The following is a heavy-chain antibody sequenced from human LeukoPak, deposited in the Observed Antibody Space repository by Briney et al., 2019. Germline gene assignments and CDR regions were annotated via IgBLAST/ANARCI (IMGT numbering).Heavy chain of an antibody. V-gene: IGHV3-23*01. CDR3: AKGADYYDSSGSDY. J-gene: IGHJ4*02. CDR2: ISGSGGST. Sequence: GGSLRLSCAASGFTFSNYAMSWVRQAPGKGLEWVSAISGSGGSTYYADSVKGRFTISRDNSKNTLYLQMNSLRAEDTAVYYCAKGADYYDSSGSDYWGQGTLVTVSS. D-gene: IGHD3-22*01. CDR1: GFTFSNYA.